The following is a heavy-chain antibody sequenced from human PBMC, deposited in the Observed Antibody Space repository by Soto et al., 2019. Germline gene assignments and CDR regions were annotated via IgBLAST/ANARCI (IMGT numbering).Heavy chain of an antibody. CDR2: IYHSGST. Sequence: SDTLSLTCAVSGYSISSGYYWGWIRQPPGKGLEWIGSIYHSGSTYYNPSLKSRVTISVDTSKNQFSLKLSSVTAAGTAVYYCARDFFRYDSSGYTNFDYWGQGTLVTVSS. J-gene: IGHJ4*02. CDR1: GYSISSGYY. D-gene: IGHD3-22*01. V-gene: IGHV4-38-2*02. CDR3: ARDFFRYDSSGYTNFDY.